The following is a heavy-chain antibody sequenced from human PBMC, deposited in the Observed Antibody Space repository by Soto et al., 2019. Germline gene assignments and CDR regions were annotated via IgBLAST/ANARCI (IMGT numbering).Heavy chain of an antibody. D-gene: IGHD3-3*01. CDR2: IIPISGST. J-gene: IGHJ4*02. Sequence: SVKVSCKASGGTFSNNAISWVRQAPGQGLEWMGGIIPISGSTSYAPKFQGRVTITADESATTAYVELSSLRSEDTAVYYCARGPDRSGFYLFDYWGPGTLVTVSS. V-gene: IGHV1-69*13. CDR1: GGTFSNNA. CDR3: ARGPDRSGFYLFDY.